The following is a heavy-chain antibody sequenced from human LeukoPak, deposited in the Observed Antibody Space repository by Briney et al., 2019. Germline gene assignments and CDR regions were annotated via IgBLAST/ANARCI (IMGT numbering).Heavy chain of an antibody. CDR2: IKSKTDGGTT. Sequence: GGSLRLSCAASGFTFSNAWMSWVRQAPGKGLEWVGRIKSKTDGGTTDYAAPVKGRFTISRDDSKNTLYLQMNSLKTEDTAVYYCTTAPGGGGYGFDYWGQGTLVTVSS. CDR1: GFTFSNAW. J-gene: IGHJ4*02. V-gene: IGHV3-15*01. CDR3: TTAPGGGGYGFDY. D-gene: IGHD5-12*01.